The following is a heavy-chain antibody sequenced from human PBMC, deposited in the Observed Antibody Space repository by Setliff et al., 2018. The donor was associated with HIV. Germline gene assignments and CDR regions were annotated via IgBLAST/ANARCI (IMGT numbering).Heavy chain of an antibody. CDR3: AILPSLGMVVPLDF. V-gene: IGHV1-18*01. CDR1: GYPFSGYG. D-gene: IGHD2-15*01. Sequence: GASVKVSCKASGYPFSGYGISWVRQAPGQGLEWMGWISAYSGDKNYAQKFQGRLTMTTDTSTSTAYMALRSLRSDDTAMYYCAILPSLGMVVPLDFWGQGTLVTVSS. J-gene: IGHJ4*02. CDR2: ISAYSGDK.